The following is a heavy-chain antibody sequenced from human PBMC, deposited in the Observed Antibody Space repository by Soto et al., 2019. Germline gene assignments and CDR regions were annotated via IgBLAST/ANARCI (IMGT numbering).Heavy chain of an antibody. CDR3: AKDSGFGRDNWFDP. CDR1: GFTFSSYA. J-gene: IGHJ5*02. CDR2: ISGSGGST. D-gene: IGHD3-22*01. Sequence: GGSLRLSCAASGFTFSSYAMSWVRQAPGKGLEWVSAISGSGGSTYYADSVKGRFTISRNNSKNTLYLQMNSLRAEDTAVYYCAKDSGFGRDNWFDPWGQGTLVTVSS. V-gene: IGHV3-23*01.